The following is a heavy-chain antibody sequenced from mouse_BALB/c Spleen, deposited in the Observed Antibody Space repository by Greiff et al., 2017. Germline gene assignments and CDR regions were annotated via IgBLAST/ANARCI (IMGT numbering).Heavy chain of an antibody. CDR2: INPSTGYT. CDR3: ARRIYYDYDLDWYFDV. Sequence: QVQLKESGAELAKPGASVKMSCKASGYTFTSYWMHWVKQRPGQGLEWIGYINPSTGYTEYNQKFKDKATLTADKSSSTAYMQLSSLTSEDSAVYYCARRIYYDYDLDWYFDVWGAGTTVTVSS. D-gene: IGHD2-4*01. CDR1: GYTFTSYW. J-gene: IGHJ1*01. V-gene: IGHV1-7*01.